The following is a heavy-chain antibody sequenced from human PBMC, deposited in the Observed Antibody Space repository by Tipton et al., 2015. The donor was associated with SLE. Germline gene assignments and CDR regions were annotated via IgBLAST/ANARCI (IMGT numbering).Heavy chain of an antibody. CDR3: AGRLRGDDFWSGYYRD. V-gene: IGHV4-31*03. J-gene: IGHJ4*02. CDR2: IYYSGLT. Sequence: LRLSCTVSGVSMSSGGYFWTWIRQHPGKGLEWIGYIYYSGLTYYNPSLKSRLTISVDTSKNQFSLKLNSVTAADTAVYYCAGRLRGDDFWSGYYRDWGQGTLVAVSS. D-gene: IGHD3-3*01. CDR1: GVSMSSGGYF.